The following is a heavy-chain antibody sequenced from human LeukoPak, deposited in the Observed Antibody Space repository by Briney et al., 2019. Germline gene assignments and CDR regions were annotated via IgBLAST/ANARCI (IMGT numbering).Heavy chain of an antibody. CDR3: ASSKSSSAYN. V-gene: IGHV3-30-3*01. CDR1: GFTFSSCA. Sequence: PGRSLRLSCAASGFTFSSCAMHWVRQAPGKGLEWVAVISYDGSNKYYADSVKGRFTISRDNSKNTLYLQMNSLRAEDTAVYYCASSKSSSAYNWGQGTLVTVSS. D-gene: IGHD6-6*01. CDR2: ISYDGSNK. J-gene: IGHJ4*02.